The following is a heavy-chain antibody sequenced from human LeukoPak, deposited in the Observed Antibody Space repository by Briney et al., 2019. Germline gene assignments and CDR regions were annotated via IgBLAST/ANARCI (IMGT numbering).Heavy chain of an antibody. J-gene: IGHJ6*02. CDR1: GFTFSIYS. Sequence: GSLRLSCAASGFTFSIYSMNWIRQPPGKGLEWIGYISYSGSTNYNPSLKSRFTISVDTSKNQFSLKLTSVTAADTAVYYCARQHIYSYYGMDVWGQGTTVTVSS. V-gene: IGHV4-59*08. CDR2: ISYSGST. CDR3: ARQHIYSYYGMDV.